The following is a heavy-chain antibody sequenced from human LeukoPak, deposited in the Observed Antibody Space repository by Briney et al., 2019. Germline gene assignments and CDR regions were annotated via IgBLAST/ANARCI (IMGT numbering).Heavy chain of an antibody. Sequence: PSETLSLTCAVCGGSFSGYYWSWLRRPPGKGLEWIGEINHSGSTNYNPSLKSRVTISVDTSKNQFSLKLSSVTAADTAVYYCAREDTGPSDYWGQGTLVTVSS. D-gene: IGHD2-15*01. V-gene: IGHV4-34*01. CDR3: AREDTGPSDY. CDR2: INHSGST. CDR1: GGSFSGYY. J-gene: IGHJ4*02.